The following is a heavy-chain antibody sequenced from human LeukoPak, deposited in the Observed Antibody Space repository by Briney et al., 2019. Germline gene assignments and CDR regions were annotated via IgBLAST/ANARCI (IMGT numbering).Heavy chain of an antibody. CDR3: ARERARYYDFWSGYDYYYGMDV. CDR2: IFYSGST. D-gene: IGHD3-3*01. J-gene: IGHJ6*02. V-gene: IGHV4-31*03. Sequence: SQTLSLTCTVSGGSISSDGYYWSWIRQHQGKGLEWIGYIFYSGSTYYNPSLNSRVTISVDTSKIQFSLKLSSVTAADTAVYYCARERARYYDFWSGYDYYYGMDVWGQGTTVTVSS. CDR1: GGSISSDGYY.